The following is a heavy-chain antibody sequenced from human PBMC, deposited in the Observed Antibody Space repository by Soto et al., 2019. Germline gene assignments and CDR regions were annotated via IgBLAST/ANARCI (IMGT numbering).Heavy chain of an antibody. J-gene: IGHJ4*02. CDR2: ITSDTNTI. Sequence: EVQLVESGGGLVQPGGSLRLSCAASGFPFSIYSMNWVRQAPGKGLEWSSYITSDTNTIKYADSVKGRFTISRDNAKNLVYLQMNSLGDEDTAVYFCASSVEGHFDYWGQGAVVTVSS. CDR1: GFPFSIYS. V-gene: IGHV3-48*02. CDR3: ASSVEGHFDY. D-gene: IGHD6-19*01.